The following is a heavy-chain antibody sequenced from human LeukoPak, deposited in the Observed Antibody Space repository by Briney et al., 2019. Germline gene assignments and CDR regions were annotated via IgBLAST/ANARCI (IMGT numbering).Heavy chain of an antibody. J-gene: IGHJ4*02. CDR1: GFTFSGIR. CDR3: ARERTSGWDAFDF. D-gene: IGHD6-19*01. Sequence: PAGSLTLSCAASGFTFSGIRMHWVRQAQAQGLGRVSRMNSVGSSTSYADSVKGRFTISRDNAKNTLYLQMNSLRAEDTAVYYCARERTSGWDAFDFWGQGTLVTVSS. V-gene: IGHV3-74*01. CDR2: MNSVGSST.